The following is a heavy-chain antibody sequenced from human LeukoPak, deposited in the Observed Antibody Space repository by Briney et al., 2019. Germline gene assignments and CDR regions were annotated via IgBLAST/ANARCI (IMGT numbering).Heavy chain of an antibody. Sequence: ASVKVSCKASGGTFSSYAISWVRQAPGQGLEWMGGIIPIFGTANYAQKFQGRVTITADKSTSTAYMELSSLRSEDTAVYYCARLYQSGYELYYFDYWGQGTLVTVSS. CDR1: GGTFSSYA. V-gene: IGHV1-69*06. CDR3: ARLYQSGYELYYFDY. D-gene: IGHD5-12*01. CDR2: IIPIFGTA. J-gene: IGHJ4*02.